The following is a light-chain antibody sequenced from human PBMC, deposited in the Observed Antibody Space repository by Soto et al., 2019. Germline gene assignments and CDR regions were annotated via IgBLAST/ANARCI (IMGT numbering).Light chain of an antibody. V-gene: IGKV2-28*01. CDR2: LGF. J-gene: IGKJ1*01. CDR1: QSLLHSNGYNF. Sequence: EIVMTQSPRSLPVTPGEPASISCRSSQSLLHSNGYNFLDWYLQKPGQSPQLLIYLGFNRPSGVPDRFSGSGSGTDFTLTISRVEAEDVWVYYCMQALQTPRTFGQGTKVEIK. CDR3: MQALQTPRT.